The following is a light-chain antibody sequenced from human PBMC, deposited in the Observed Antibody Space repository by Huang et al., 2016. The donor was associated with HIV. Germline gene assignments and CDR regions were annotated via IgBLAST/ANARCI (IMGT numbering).Light chain of an antibody. CDR2: WAS. Sequence: DIVMTQSPDSLTVSLGERATINCKSSQSILHTSKNKNVVSWFQQKPGQPPKLLMHWASTREAGVPDRFSGSGSGTDFTLTINGLQAEDVAVYYCQQYFSTPRTFGQGTRVEIK. CDR3: QQYFSTPRT. CDR1: QSILHTSKNKNV. J-gene: IGKJ1*01. V-gene: IGKV4-1*01.